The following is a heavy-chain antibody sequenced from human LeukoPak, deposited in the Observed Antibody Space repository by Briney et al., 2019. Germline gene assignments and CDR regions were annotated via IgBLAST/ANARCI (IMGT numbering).Heavy chain of an antibody. V-gene: IGHV1-46*01. CDR1: GFDLTSYY. D-gene: IGHD2-15*01. J-gene: IGHJ4*02. Sequence: ASVKVSCKASGFDLTSYYMHWVRHVPGQGPEWMGIIIPEGGNSYYAQRFQGRVTLTTDTSTNTLYMDLSSLRSDDTALYYCVRVDCSGGSCYSGFDYWGQGTLVTVSS. CDR2: IIPEGGNS. CDR3: VRVDCSGGSCYSGFDY.